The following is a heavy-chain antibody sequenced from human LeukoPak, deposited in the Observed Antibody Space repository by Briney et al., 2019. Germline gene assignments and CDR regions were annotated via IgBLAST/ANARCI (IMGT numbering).Heavy chain of an antibody. Sequence: ASVKVSCKASGYTFTGYYMHWVRQAPGQGLEWMGWINPNSGGTNYAQKFQGWVTMTRGTSISTAYMELSRLRSEDTAVYYCARGTDISSGWNWFDPWGQGTLVTVSS. J-gene: IGHJ5*02. CDR2: INPNSGGT. D-gene: IGHD6-19*01. CDR1: GYTFTGYY. CDR3: ARGTDISSGWNWFDP. V-gene: IGHV1-2*04.